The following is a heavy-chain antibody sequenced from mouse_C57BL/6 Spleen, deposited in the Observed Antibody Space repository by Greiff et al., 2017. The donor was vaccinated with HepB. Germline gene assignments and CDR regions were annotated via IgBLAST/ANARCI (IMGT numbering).Heavy chain of an antibody. D-gene: IGHD4-1*01. Sequence: EVQGVESGPELVKPGASVKISCKASGYSFTGYYMNWVKQSPEKSLEWIGEINPSTGGTTYNQKFKAKATLTVDKSSSTAYMQLKSLTSEDSAVYYCAREELGRRYFDVWGTGTTVTVSS. CDR1: GYSFTGYY. CDR3: AREELGRRYFDV. J-gene: IGHJ1*03. CDR2: INPSTGGT. V-gene: IGHV1-42*01.